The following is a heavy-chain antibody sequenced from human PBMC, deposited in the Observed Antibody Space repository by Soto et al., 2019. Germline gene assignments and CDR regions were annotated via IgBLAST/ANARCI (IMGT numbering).Heavy chain of an antibody. Sequence: QVQLVQSGAEVKKPGSSVKVSCKASGGTFSSYAISWVRQAPGQGLEWMGGIIPIFGTANYAQKFQGRVTITADESTSTAHMELSSLRSEDTAVYYCARDAKDGGEPPGGIWGQGTMVTVSS. CDR1: GGTFSSYA. V-gene: IGHV1-69*01. J-gene: IGHJ3*02. D-gene: IGHD4-17*01. CDR2: IIPIFGTA. CDR3: ARDAKDGGEPPGGI.